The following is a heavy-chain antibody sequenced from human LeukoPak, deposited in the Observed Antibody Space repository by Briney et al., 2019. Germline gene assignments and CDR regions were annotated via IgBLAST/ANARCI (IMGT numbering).Heavy chain of an antibody. D-gene: IGHD2-2*01. J-gene: IGHJ4*02. Sequence: SETLSLTCTVSGGSISSSSYYWRWIRQPPGKGLEWIGSIYYSGSTYYNPSLKSRVTISVDTSKNQFSLKLSSVTAADTAVYYFARQGRTESTSCHYWGQGTLVTVSS. V-gene: IGHV4-39*01. CDR3: ARQGRTESTSCHY. CDR2: IYYSGST. CDR1: GGSISSSSYY.